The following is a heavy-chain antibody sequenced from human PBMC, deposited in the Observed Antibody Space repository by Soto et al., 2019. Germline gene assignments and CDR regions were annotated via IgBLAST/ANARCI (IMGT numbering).Heavy chain of an antibody. Sequence: QVQLVQSGAEVKKPGSSVKVSCKASGGTFSSYTISWVRQAPGQGLEWMGRIIPILGIANYAQKFQGRVTITADKSTSPAYRELSSLRSEDKAVYYCARGTGSGRGESACDPWGQGTLVTVSS. CDR3: ARGTGSGRGESACDP. CDR1: GGTFSSYT. D-gene: IGHD1-1*01. V-gene: IGHV1-69*02. CDR2: IIPILGIA. J-gene: IGHJ5*02.